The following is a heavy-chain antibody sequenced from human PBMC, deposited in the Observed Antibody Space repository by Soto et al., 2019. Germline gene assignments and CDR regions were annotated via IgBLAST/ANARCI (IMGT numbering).Heavy chain of an antibody. V-gene: IGHV3-21*01. CDR2: ISSSSSYI. CDR3: ARRPATRSTRWQLLYYMDV. D-gene: IGHD2-2*01. Sequence: EVQLVESGGGLVKPGGSLRLSCAASGFTFSSYSMNWVRQAPGKGLEWVSSISSSSSYIYYADSVKGRFTISRDNAKNPLYLQRNSPRAEDTAVYYCARRPATRSTRWQLLYYMDVWGKGTTVTVSS. J-gene: IGHJ6*03. CDR1: GFTFSSYS.